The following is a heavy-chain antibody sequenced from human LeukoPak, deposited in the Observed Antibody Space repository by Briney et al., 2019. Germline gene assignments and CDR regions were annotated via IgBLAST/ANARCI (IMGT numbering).Heavy chain of an antibody. Sequence: PSETLSLTCSVSGGSISRYYWSWIRQPPGKGLEWIGYIYYSGTTNYNPSLKSRVTMSVDTSKNQFSLKLSSVTATDTAVYYCARPADSGYDSGAFDIWGQGTMVTVSS. CDR2: IYYSGTT. CDR1: GGSISRYY. V-gene: IGHV4-59*08. J-gene: IGHJ3*02. D-gene: IGHD5-12*01. CDR3: ARPADSGYDSGAFDI.